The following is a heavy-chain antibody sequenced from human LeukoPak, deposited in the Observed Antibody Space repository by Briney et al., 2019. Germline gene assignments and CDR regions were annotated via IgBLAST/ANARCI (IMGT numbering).Heavy chain of an antibody. V-gene: IGHV3-9*01. J-gene: IGHJ2*01. CDR3: AKGRYYYDSSGYSPGRYFDL. CDR1: GFTFDDYA. D-gene: IGHD3-22*01. CDR2: ISWNSGSI. Sequence: PGRSRRLSCAASGFTFDDYAMHWVRQAPGKGLEWVSGISWNSGSIGYADSVKGRFTISRDNAKNSLYLQMNSLRAEDTALYYCAKGRYYYDSSGYSPGRYFDLWGRGTLVTVSS.